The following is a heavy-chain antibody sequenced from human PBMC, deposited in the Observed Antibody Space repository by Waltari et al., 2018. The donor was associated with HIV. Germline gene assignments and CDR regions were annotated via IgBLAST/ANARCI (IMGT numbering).Heavy chain of an antibody. Sequence: EVQLVQAGAEVKKPGESLQISCKGSEYACGSYWIAWVRQLPGKGLAWMGSSYPGSADTRYSPSVQGRGTISVDKSINTACLQWSSLKASDTAMEYCARLPYDWNVDYDSNAMDLWGQGTTVTVSS. D-gene: IGHD1-20*01. V-gene: IGHV5-51*01. CDR2: SYPGSADT. CDR3: ARLPYDWNVDYDSNAMDL. J-gene: IGHJ6*02. CDR1: EYACGSYW.